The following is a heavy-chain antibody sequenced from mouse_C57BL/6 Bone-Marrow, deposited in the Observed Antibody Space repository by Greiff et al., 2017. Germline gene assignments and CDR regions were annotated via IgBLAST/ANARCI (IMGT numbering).Heavy chain of an antibody. CDR2: IDPENGDT. CDR1: GFNIKDDY. V-gene: IGHV14-4*01. CDR3: TRIAD. J-gene: IGHJ3*01. Sequence: EVNVVESGAELVRPGASVKLSCTASGFNIKDDYMHWVKQRPEQGLEWIGWIDPENGDTEYASKFQGKATITVDTSSNTAYLQLSSLTSEDTAVYYCTRIADWGQGTLVTVSA.